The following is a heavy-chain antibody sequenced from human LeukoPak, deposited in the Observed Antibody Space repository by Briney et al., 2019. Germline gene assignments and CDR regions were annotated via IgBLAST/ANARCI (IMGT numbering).Heavy chain of an antibody. CDR3: ARDSGSYRIYYFDY. V-gene: IGHV3-21*01. D-gene: IGHD1-26*01. Sequence: GGSLRLSCAASGFTFSSYSMNWVRQAPGKGLEWVSSISSSSSYIYYADSVKGRFTISRDNAKNSLYLQMNSLRAEDTAVYYCARDSGSYRIYYFDYWGQGTLVTVSS. CDR1: GFTFSSYS. CDR2: ISSSSSYI. J-gene: IGHJ4*02.